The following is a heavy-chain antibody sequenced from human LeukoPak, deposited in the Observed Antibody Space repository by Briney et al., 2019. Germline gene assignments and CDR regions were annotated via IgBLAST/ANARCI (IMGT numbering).Heavy chain of an antibody. D-gene: IGHD3-22*01. Sequence: SGGSLRLSCTASGFTFSDSYMNWIRQAPGKGPEWISLISTSSGYTGYADSVKGRFTISRDNAKNSLYLQMDSLRVEDTAMYYCAYESSGYHQRSDAFDIWGRGAVVIVSS. J-gene: IGHJ3*02. CDR3: AYESSGYHQRSDAFDI. CDR2: ISTSSGYT. V-gene: IGHV3-11*06. CDR1: GFTFSDSY.